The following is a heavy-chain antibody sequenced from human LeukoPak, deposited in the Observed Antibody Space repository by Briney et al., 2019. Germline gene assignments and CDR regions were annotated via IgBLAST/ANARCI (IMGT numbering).Heavy chain of an antibody. J-gene: IGHJ4*02. Sequence: PSETLSLTCAVSGGSFSGYYWSWIRQPPGKGLEWIGEINHSGSTNYNPSLKSRVTISVDTSKNQFSLKLSSVTAADTAVYYCARVSYYDSSGYYYDYFDYWGQGTLVTVSS. CDR1: GGSFSGYY. V-gene: IGHV4-34*01. CDR2: INHSGST. CDR3: ARVSYYDSSGYYYDYFDY. D-gene: IGHD3-22*01.